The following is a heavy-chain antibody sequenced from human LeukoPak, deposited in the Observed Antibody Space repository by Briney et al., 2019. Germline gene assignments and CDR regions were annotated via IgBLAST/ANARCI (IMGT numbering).Heavy chain of an antibody. Sequence: GGSLRLSCAASGFTFSSYWMSWVRQAPGKGLEWVANIKQDGSEKYYVDSVKGRFTISRDNAKNSLYLQMNGLRAEDTAVYYCARALPAAYGEYYFDYWGQGTLVTVSS. D-gene: IGHD2-2*01. CDR3: ARALPAAYGEYYFDY. CDR2: IKQDGSEK. CDR1: GFTFSSYW. J-gene: IGHJ4*02. V-gene: IGHV3-7*01.